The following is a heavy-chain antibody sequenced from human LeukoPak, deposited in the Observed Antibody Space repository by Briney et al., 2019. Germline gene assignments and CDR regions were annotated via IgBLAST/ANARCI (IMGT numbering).Heavy chain of an antibody. CDR1: GGSISSYY. CDR2: IYYSGST. J-gene: IGHJ4*02. CDR3: ARLSDSSTSHFDY. V-gene: IGHV4-59*01. Sequence: SETLSLTCTVSGGSISSYYWSWIRQPPGKGLEWIGYIYYSGSTNYNPSLKSRVTISVDTSKNQFSLKLSSVTAADTAVYYCARLSDSSTSHFDYWGQGTLVTVSS. D-gene: IGHD2-2*01.